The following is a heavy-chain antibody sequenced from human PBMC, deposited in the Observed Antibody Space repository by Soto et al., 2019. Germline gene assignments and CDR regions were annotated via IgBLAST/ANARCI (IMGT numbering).Heavy chain of an antibody. CDR1: GFTFSSYS. J-gene: IGHJ4*02. Sequence: LRLSCAASGFTFSSYSMNWVRQAPGKGLEWVSSISSSSSYIYYADSVKGRFTISRDNAKNSLYLQMNSLRAEDTAVYYCARDIDTAMAFPPDYWGQGTLVTVSS. D-gene: IGHD5-18*01. V-gene: IGHV3-21*01. CDR2: ISSSSSYI. CDR3: ARDIDTAMAFPPDY.